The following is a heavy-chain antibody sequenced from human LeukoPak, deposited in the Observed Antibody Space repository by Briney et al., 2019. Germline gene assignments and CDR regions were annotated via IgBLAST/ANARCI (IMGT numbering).Heavy chain of an antibody. V-gene: IGHV1-46*01. J-gene: IGHJ6*02. D-gene: IGHD3-10*02. CDR2: INPSGGST. CDR1: GYTFTSYY. Sequence: ASVKVSCKASGYTFTSYYMHWVRQAPGQGLEWMGIINPSGGSTGYAQKFQGRVTMTRDTSTSTVYMELSSLRAEDTAVYYCAKDLTIFPHLYYYGMDVGGQGTTVTVSS. CDR3: AKDLTIFPHLYYYGMDV.